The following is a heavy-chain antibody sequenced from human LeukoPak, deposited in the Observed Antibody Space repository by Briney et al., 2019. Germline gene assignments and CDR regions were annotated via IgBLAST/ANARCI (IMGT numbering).Heavy chain of an antibody. Sequence: ASVKVSWKASGYTFTSYGISWVRQAPGQGLEWMGWISAYNGNTNYAQELQGSVTMTTDTSTSTAYMELRSLRSDDTAVYYCARDRVVGSSGWNYYYYYGMDVWGQGTTVTVSS. D-gene: IGHD6-19*01. CDR2: ISAYNGNT. CDR3: ARDRVVGSSGWNYYYYYGMDV. V-gene: IGHV1-18*01. J-gene: IGHJ6*02. CDR1: GYTFTSYG.